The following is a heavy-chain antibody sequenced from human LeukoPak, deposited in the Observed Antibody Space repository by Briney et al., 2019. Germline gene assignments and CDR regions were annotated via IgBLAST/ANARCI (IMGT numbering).Heavy chain of an antibody. J-gene: IGHJ4*02. D-gene: IGHD5-12*01. CDR1: GFTFSSYA. CDR2: IGGSGGST. V-gene: IGHV3-23*01. Sequence: GGSLRLSCAASGFTFSSYAMSWVRQAPGKGLERVSAIGGSGGSTYYADSVKGRFTISRDNSKNTLYLQMNSLRAEDTAVYYCAKATVATLRGGYYFDYWGQGTLVTVSS. CDR3: AKATVATLRGGYYFDY.